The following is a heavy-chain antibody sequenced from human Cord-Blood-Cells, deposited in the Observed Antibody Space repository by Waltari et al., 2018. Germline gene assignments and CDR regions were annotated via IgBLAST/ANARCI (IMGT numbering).Heavy chain of an antibody. CDR2: INHSGST. CDR3: AGVHRIAAAGTDV. J-gene: IGHJ6*02. V-gene: IGHV4-34*01. D-gene: IGHD6-13*01. Sequence: QVQLQQWGAGLLKPSETLSLTCAVYGGSFSGYYWSWIRQPPGKGLEWIGEINHSGSTNYNPSLKSRVTISVDTSKNQFSLKLSSVTAADTAVYYCAGVHRIAAAGTDVWGQGTTVTVSS. CDR1: GGSFSGYY.